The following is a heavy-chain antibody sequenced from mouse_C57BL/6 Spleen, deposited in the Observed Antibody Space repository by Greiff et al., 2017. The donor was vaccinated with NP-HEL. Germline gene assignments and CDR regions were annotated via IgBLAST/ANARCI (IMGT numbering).Heavy chain of an antibody. CDR3: ARRGYGLFAY. D-gene: IGHD2-2*01. J-gene: IGHJ3*01. V-gene: IGHV1-69*01. CDR2: IDPSDSYT. CDR1: GYTFTSYW. Sequence: QVQLQQPGAELVMPGASVKLSCKASGYTFTSYWMHWVKQRPGQGLEWIGEIDPSDSYTNYNQKFKGKSTLTVDKSSSSAYMQLSSLTSEDSAVYYCARRGYGLFAYWGQGTLVTVSA.